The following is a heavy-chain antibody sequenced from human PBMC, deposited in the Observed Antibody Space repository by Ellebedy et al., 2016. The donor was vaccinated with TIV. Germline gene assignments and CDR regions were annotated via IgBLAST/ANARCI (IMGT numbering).Heavy chain of an antibody. CDR1: GGAMNSRNW. J-gene: IGHJ4*02. D-gene: IGHD2-15*01. V-gene: IGHV4-4*02. CDR2: NYHTGTS. CDR3: ATLGYGIARECYSVY. Sequence: MPSETLSLTCSVSGGAMNSRNWWSWIRQLPGKRLEGIGENYHTGTSHYHPSLKSRVTISLDQSKNQFSLTLNSVSAADTAVYYCATLGYGIARECYSVYWGRGSLVTVSS.